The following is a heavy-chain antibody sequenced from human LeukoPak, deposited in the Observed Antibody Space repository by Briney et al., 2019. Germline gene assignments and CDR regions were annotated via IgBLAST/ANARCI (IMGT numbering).Heavy chain of an antibody. J-gene: IGHJ4*02. CDR3: ARGPGGIAPLDY. Sequence: GGSLRLSCATYGFAFSDFYMNWIRQAPGKGLEWISNISSSSSYTNYADSIKGRFTIFRDNAKNPLYLQMNSLRVEDTAVYYCARGPGGIAPLDYWGQGTLVTVSS. D-gene: IGHD6-13*01. V-gene: IGHV3-11*06. CDR1: GFAFSDFY. CDR2: ISSSSSYT.